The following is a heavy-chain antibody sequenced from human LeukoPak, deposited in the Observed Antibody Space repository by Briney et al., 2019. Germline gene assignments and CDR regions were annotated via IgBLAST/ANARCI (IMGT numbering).Heavy chain of an antibody. CDR2: ISAYNGNT. Sequence: GASVKVSCKASGYTFTSYGISWVRQAPGQGLEWMGWISAYNGNTNYAQKLQGRVTMTTDTSTSTAYMELRSLRSDDTAVYYCARSPFGSGWYFNDYWGQGTLVTVSS. V-gene: IGHV1-18*01. CDR1: GYTFTSYG. D-gene: IGHD6-19*01. J-gene: IGHJ4*02. CDR3: ARSPFGSGWYFNDY.